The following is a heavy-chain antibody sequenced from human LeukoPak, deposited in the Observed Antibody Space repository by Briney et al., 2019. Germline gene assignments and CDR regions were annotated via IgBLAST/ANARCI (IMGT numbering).Heavy chain of an antibody. D-gene: IGHD3-22*01. CDR1: GYTFTSYD. J-gene: IGHJ4*02. CDR2: MNPNSGNT. CDR3: ARGPEMIVQTYFDY. V-gene: IGHV1-8*01. Sequence: ASVKVSCKASGYTFTSYDINWVRQATGQGLEWMGWMNPNSGNTGYAQKLQGRVTMTTDTSTSTAYMELRSLRSDDTAVYYCARGPEMIVQTYFDYWGQGTLVTVSS.